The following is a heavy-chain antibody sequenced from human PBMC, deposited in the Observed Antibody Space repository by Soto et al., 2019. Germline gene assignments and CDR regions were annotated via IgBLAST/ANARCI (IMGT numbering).Heavy chain of an antibody. J-gene: IGHJ6*02. CDR2: TYHSGST. CDR1: GGSSSSGGYS. CDR3: ARVDPDYYYGMHV. Sequence: QLQLQESGSGLVKPSQTLSLTCAVSGGSSSSGGYSWGWIRQPPGKGLERIGYTYHSGSTYYTPSLQSRAAISVDRSKNQFSLKVSSVTAADTAVYYCARVDPDYYYGMHVWGQGTTVTVSS. V-gene: IGHV4-30-2*01.